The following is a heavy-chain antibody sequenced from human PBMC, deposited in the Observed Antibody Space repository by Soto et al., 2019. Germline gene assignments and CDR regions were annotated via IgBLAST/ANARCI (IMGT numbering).Heavy chain of an antibody. V-gene: IGHV3-33*08. CDR1: GVIFSNYD. Sequence: QVQLVESGGGVVQPGRSLRLSCEASGVIFSNYDMYWVRQGPGKGLEWVALMSSDGSNKYYVDSVKGRFTISRDNSTNMLFLLMDSLRAEDTAVYYCARAHIGPEMSMPHTFPHWRPGTLVTVSS. J-gene: IGHJ1*01. CDR2: MSSDGSNK. D-gene: IGHD2-2*01. CDR3: ARAHIGPEMSMPHTFPH.